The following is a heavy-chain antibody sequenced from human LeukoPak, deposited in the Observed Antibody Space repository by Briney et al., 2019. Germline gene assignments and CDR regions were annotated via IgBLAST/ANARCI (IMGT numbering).Heavy chain of an antibody. CDR3: PKCVRYGDSHEGGIDY. J-gene: IGHJ4*02. V-gene: IGHV3-30*18. Sequence: GRSLRLSCAASGFTFSSYGMHWVRQAPGKGLEWVAVISYDGSNKYYADSVKGRFTISRDNSKNTLYLQMNSLRAEDTAVYYCPKCVRYGDSHEGGIDYWGQGTLVTVSS. CDR1: GFTFSSYG. CDR2: ISYDGSNK. D-gene: IGHD4-17*01.